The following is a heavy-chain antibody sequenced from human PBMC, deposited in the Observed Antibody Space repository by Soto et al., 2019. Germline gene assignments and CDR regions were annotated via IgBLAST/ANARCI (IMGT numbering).Heavy chain of an antibody. V-gene: IGHV1-2*04. Sequence: KARASVKVSCKASGYTFTGYYMHWVRQAPGQGLEWMGWINPNSGGTNYAQKFQGWVTMTRDTSISTAYMELSRLRSDDTAVYYCARNNGSGSYYKNTSQDNWFDPWGQGTLVIVSS. CDR1: GYTFTGYY. J-gene: IGHJ5*02. CDR3: ARNNGSGSYYKNTSQDNWFDP. CDR2: INPNSGGT. D-gene: IGHD3-10*01.